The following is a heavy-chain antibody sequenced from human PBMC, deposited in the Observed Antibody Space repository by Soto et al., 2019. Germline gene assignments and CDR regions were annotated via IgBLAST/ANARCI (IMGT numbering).Heavy chain of an antibody. J-gene: IGHJ4*02. V-gene: IGHV4-4*02. CDR3: ARAVRGARPTAAGTGDY. CDR2: IYHSGST. D-gene: IGHD6-13*01. CDR1: GGSISSSNW. Sequence: SETLSLTCAVSGGSISSSNWWSWVRQSPGKGLEWIGEIYHSGSTNYNPSLKSRVTISVDKSKNQFSLKLSSVTAADTAVYYCARAVRGARPTAAGTGDYWGQGTLVTVSS.